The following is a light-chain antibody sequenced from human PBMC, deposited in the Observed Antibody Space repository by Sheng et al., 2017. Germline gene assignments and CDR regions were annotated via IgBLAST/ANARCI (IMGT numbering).Light chain of an antibody. Sequence: QSVLTQPPSVSGAPGQRVTISYTGSSSNIGAGYDVHWYQQLPGTAPKLLIYTDTNRPSGVPDRFSASKSGTSASLAITGLQAEDEADYYCQSYDSSLSAWVFGGGTKLTVL. CDR1: SSNIGAGYD. CDR2: TDT. CDR3: QSYDSSLSAWV. V-gene: IGLV1-40*01. J-gene: IGLJ3*02.